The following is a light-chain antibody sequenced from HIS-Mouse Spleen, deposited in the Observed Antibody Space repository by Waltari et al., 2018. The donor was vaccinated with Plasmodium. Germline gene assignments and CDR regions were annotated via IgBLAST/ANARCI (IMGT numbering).Light chain of an antibody. CDR1: SSDVGSYNL. V-gene: IGLV2-23*01. J-gene: IGLJ3*02. CDR3: CSYAGSSTNWV. CDR2: EGS. Sequence: QSALTQPASVSGSPGQSITHSCTGTSSDVGSYNLVSWYQQHPGKAPKLMIYEGSKRPSGVSNRFSGSKSGNTASLTISGLQAEDEADYYCCSYAGSSTNWVFGGGTKLTVL.